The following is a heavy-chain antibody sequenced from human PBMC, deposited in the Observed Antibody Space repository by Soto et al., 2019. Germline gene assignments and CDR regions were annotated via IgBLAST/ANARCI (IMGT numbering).Heavy chain of an antibody. CDR2: ISYDGSNK. CDR1: GFTFSSYG. J-gene: IGHJ4*02. D-gene: IGHD2-15*01. V-gene: IGHV3-30*18. Sequence: GGSLRLSCAASGFTFSSYGMHWVRQAPGKGLEWVAVISYDGSNKYYADSVKGRFTISRDNSKNTLYLQMNSLRAEDTAVYYCAKDRRKVVVAAPFDEWGQGTLVTVSS. CDR3: AKDRRKVVVAAPFDE.